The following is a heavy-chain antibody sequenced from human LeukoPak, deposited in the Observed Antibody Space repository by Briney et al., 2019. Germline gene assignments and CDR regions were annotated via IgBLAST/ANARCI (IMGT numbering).Heavy chain of an antibody. CDR3: ARMKEWSCGYRGSIDY. J-gene: IGHJ4*02. D-gene: IGHD5-18*01. V-gene: IGHV1-2*02. CDR1: GYTFTGYY. Sequence: ASVKVSCKASGYTFTGYYMHWVRQAPGQGLEWMGWINPNSGGTNYAQKFQGRVTMTRDTSISTAYMELSRLRSDDTAVYYCARMKEWSCGYRGSIDYWGQGTLVTVSS. CDR2: INPNSGGT.